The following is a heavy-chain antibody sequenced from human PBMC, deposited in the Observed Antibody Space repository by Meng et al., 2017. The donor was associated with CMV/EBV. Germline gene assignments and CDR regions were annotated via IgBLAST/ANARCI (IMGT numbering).Heavy chain of an antibody. CDR3: ARGGQVRGVNDY. CDR1: GGTFSSYA. V-gene: IGHV1-69*05. Sequence: CQASGGTFSSYAISWVRQAPGQGLEWMGGIIPIFGTANYAQKFQGRVTITTDESTSTAYMELSSLRSEDTAVYYCARGGQVRGVNDYWGQGTLVTVSS. D-gene: IGHD3-10*01. J-gene: IGHJ4*02. CDR2: IIPIFGTA.